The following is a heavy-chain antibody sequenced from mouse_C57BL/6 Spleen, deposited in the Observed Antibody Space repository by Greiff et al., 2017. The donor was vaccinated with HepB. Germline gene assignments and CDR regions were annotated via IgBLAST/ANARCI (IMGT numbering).Heavy chain of an antibody. J-gene: IGHJ2*01. CDR2: IRSKSSNYAT. V-gene: IGHV10-3*01. CDR1: GFTFNTYS. Sequence: EVMLVESGGGLVQPKGSLKLSCAASGFTFNTYSMHWVRQAPGKGLEWVARIRSKSSNYATYYADSVKDRFTISRDDSQSMLYLQMNNLKTEDTAMYYCVRATHYSNYFDYWGQGTTLTVSS. CDR3: VRATHYSNYFDY. D-gene: IGHD2-5*01.